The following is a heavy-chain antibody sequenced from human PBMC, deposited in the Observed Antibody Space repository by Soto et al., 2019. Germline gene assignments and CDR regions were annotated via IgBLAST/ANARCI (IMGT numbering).Heavy chain of an antibody. CDR1: GGSFSGYY. CDR2: INHSGST. Sequence: SETLSLTCAVYGGSFSGYYWSWIRQQPGKGLEWIGEINHSGSTNYNPSLKSRVTISVDTSKNQFSLKLSSVTAADTAVYYCAGDIVVVPAARGSYFDYWGQGTLVTVSS. D-gene: IGHD2-2*01. V-gene: IGHV4-34*01. J-gene: IGHJ4*02. CDR3: AGDIVVVPAARGSYFDY.